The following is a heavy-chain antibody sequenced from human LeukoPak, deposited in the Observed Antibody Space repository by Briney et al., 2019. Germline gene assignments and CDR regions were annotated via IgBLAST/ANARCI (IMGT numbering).Heavy chain of an antibody. CDR1: GGSFSGYY. D-gene: IGHD6-6*01. CDR3: ARLREAARRYYYYYCYMDV. CDR2: SNHSGST. J-gene: IGHJ6*03. Sequence: SETLSLTCAVYGGSFSGYYWSWIRQPPGKGLEWIGESNHSGSTNYNPSLKSRVTISVDTSKNQFSLKLSSVTAADTAVYYCARLREAARRYYYYYCYMDVWGKGTTVIISS. V-gene: IGHV4-34*01.